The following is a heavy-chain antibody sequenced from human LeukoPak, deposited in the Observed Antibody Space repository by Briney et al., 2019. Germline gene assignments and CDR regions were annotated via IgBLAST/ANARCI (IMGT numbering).Heavy chain of an antibody. CDR1: GFTFSSYA. V-gene: IGHV4-59*08. CDR3: ARLLAVAGGDAFDI. CDR2: LYYSGST. Sequence: PGGSLRLSCAASGFTFSSYAMSWIRQPPGKGLELIGYLYYSGSTNYNPSLKSRVTVSVDTSKDQFSLRLSSVTAADTAVYYCARLLAVAGGDAFDIWGQGKMVTVSS. J-gene: IGHJ3*02. D-gene: IGHD6-19*01.